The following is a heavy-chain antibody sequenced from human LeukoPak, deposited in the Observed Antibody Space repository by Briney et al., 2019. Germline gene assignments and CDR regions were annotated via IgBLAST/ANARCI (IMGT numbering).Heavy chain of an antibody. CDR1: GGTFSSYA. V-gene: IGHV1-69*06. Sequence: GASVKVSCKASGGTFSSYAISWVRQAPGQGLEWMGGIIPIFGTANYAQKFQGRVTITADKSTSTAYMELSSLRSEDTAVYYCASGHYDILTGYFDYFDYWGQGTLVTVSS. CDR3: ASGHYDILTGYFDYFDY. CDR2: IIPIFGTA. J-gene: IGHJ4*02. D-gene: IGHD3-9*01.